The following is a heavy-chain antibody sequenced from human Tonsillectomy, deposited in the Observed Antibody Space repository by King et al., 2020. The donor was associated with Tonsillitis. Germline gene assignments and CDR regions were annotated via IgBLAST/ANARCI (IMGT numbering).Heavy chain of an antibody. CDR1: GGSISNGTYY. V-gene: IGHV4-61*02. Sequence: QLQESGPGLVKPSQTLSLTCNVSGGSISNGTYYWSWIRQPAGKGLEWIGRVYTSGRTNYKPSLKSRVTISLDTSKNQFSLKLTAVTAADTAVYYCARGAPSTSFYDTSGLDFWGQGTLVTVSS. D-gene: IGHD3-22*01. J-gene: IGHJ4*02. CDR3: ARGAPSTSFYDTSGLDF. CDR2: VYTSGRT.